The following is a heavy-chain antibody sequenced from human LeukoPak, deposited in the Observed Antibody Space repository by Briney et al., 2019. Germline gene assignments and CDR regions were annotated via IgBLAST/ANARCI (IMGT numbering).Heavy chain of an antibody. CDR1: GFTFSTYA. D-gene: IGHD4-17*01. Sequence: GGSLRPSCAASGFTFSTYAMSWVRQAPGKGLEWVSSISGSGVNSYYAESVKGRFTISRDNSKNTLFLQMNSLRAEDTAVYYRAKVLGDHPYYFDYWGQGTLVTVSS. J-gene: IGHJ4*02. CDR2: ISGSGVNS. V-gene: IGHV3-23*01. CDR3: AKVLGDHPYYFDY.